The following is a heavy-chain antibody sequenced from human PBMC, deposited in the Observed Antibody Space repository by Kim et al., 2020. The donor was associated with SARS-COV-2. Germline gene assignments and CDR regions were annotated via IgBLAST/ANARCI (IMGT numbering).Heavy chain of an antibody. V-gene: IGHV3-23*01. Sequence: GGSLRLSCAASGFTFSSYAMSWVRQAPGKGLEWVSAISGSGGSTYYADSVKGRFTISRDNSKNTLYLQMNSLRAEDTAVYYCAKGDRYCSSTSCYLYFDLWGRGTLVTVSS. CDR1: GFTFSSYA. CDR2: ISGSGGST. CDR3: AKGDRYCSSTSCYLYFDL. J-gene: IGHJ2*01. D-gene: IGHD2-2*01.